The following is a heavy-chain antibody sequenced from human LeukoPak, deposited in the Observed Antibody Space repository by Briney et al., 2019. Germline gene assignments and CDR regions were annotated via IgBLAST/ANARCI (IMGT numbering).Heavy chain of an antibody. J-gene: IGHJ5*02. D-gene: IGHD3-9*01. V-gene: IGHV3-23*01. CDR3: AKDRGYFDWLNLFDP. CDR1: GFTFSSYA. Sequence: GGSLRLSCAASGFTFSSYAMSWVRQAPGKGLEWVSAISGSGGSTYYADSVKGRFTISRDNSKNTLYLQMNSLRAEDTAVYYCAKDRGYFDWLNLFDPWGQGTLVTVSS. CDR2: ISGSGGST.